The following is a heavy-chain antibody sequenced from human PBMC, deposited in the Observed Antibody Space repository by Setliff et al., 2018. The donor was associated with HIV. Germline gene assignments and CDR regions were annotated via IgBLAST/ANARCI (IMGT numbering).Heavy chain of an antibody. CDR3: ARDGHLYGQPFDY. Sequence: SETLSLTCTVSGGSVSNYYWTWIRQSAGKGLEWIGHINTSGSTKYNPSLKSRLTMSVDSSGNQFSLTLTSVTAADAAVYFCARDGHLYGQPFDYWGQGALVTVSS. J-gene: IGHJ4*02. D-gene: IGHD3-10*01. V-gene: IGHV4-4*07. CDR2: INTSGST. CDR1: GGSVSNYY.